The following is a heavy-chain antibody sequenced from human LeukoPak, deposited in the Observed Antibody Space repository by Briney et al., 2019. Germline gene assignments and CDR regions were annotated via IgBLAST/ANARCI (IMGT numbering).Heavy chain of an antibody. V-gene: IGHV1-2*02. D-gene: IGHD2-21*01. Sequence: GASVKLSCKASGYTFTGYYIHWVRQAPGQGLEWMGWINPNSGGTKYAQKFQGRVTITRDTSISTVYMELSRLTSDDTAMYYCARGDMIQAVMFDYWGQGTLVTVSS. CDR3: ARGDMIQAVMFDY. CDR1: GYTFTGYY. J-gene: IGHJ4*02. CDR2: INPNSGGT.